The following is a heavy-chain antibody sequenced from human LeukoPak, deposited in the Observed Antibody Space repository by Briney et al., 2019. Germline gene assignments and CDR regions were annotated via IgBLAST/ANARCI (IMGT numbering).Heavy chain of an antibody. D-gene: IGHD2-15*01. Sequence: GGSLRLSCAASGFTFSSYSMNWVRQAPGKGLEWVSYISSSSSTIYYADSVKGRFTISRDNSKNSLYLQMNGLRAEDTAVYYCARDRHCSGGSCKSNWFDPWGHGTLVTVSS. CDR1: GFTFSSYS. V-gene: IGHV3-48*01. CDR3: ARDRHCSGGSCKSNWFDP. CDR2: ISSSSSTI. J-gene: IGHJ5*02.